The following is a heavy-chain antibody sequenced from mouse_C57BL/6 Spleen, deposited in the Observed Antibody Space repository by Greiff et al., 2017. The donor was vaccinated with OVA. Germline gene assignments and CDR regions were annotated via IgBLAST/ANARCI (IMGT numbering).Heavy chain of an antibody. CDR3: ARAGYGNFLFAY. J-gene: IGHJ3*01. CDR2: ISNGGGST. Sequence: DVMLVESGGGLVQPGGSLKLSCAASGFTFSDYYMYWVRQTPEKRLEWVAYISNGGGSTYYPDTVKGRFTISRDNAKNTLYLQMSRLKSEDTAMYYCARAGYGNFLFAYWGQGTLVTVSA. D-gene: IGHD2-10*02. V-gene: IGHV5-12*01. CDR1: GFTFSDYY.